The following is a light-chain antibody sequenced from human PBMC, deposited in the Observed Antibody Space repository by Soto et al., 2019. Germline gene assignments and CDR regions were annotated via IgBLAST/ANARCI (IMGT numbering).Light chain of an antibody. Sequence: DIPRTQSPSTLSASVGDSVTITCRASQNIRNWLACYQQKPGKAPNPRIYDASSLKSGVPARFSGSGSGIEFTLTISSLQPDDFPTYYCQPYNTYSTFGQGPRLE. CDR1: QNIRNW. CDR3: QPYNTYST. J-gene: IGKJ5*01. CDR2: DAS. V-gene: IGKV1-5*01.